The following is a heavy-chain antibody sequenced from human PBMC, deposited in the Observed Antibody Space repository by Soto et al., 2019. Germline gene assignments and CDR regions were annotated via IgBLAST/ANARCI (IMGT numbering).Heavy chain of an antibody. CDR2: ISYTWNT. V-gene: IGHV4-59*01. CDR1: GGSISPYY. Sequence: QVQLQESGPGLVKPSETLSLTCTVSGGSISPYYWSWIRQPPGEGLEWIGYISYTWNTNYNPSLKSRVTISVDTSINQLCLRINSVTAADTAVYYCARYCGSGAKCLDYWGQGTLVTVSS. D-gene: IGHD2-21*01. J-gene: IGHJ4*02. CDR3: ARYCGSGAKCLDY.